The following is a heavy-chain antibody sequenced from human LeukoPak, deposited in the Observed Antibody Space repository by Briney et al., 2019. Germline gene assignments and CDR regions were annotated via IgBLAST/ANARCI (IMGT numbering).Heavy chain of an antibody. V-gene: IGHV1-2*02. CDR1: GGTFSSYA. D-gene: IGHD1-14*01. CDR2: INPSSGAT. Sequence: ASVKVSCKASGGTFSSYAISWVRQAPGQGLEWMGWINPSSGATNYAQKFQGRVTMTRDTSITTAYIELSSLTLDDTAVYYCARGWQINSAGGFVDPWGQGTLITVSS. J-gene: IGHJ5*02. CDR3: ARGWQINSAGGFVDP.